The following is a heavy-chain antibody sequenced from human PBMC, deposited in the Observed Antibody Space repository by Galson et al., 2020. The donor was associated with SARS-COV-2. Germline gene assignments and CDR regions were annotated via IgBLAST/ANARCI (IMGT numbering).Heavy chain of an antibody. D-gene: IGHD2-2*01. Sequence: SETLSLTCTVSGGSINDYYWNSIRQPPGKGLEWIGFIYYSGTTNYNPSLKSRVTISMDTSKNQFSLKLTSVTAADTAVYYCASSPTYPKYHFDHWGQGTLVTVSS. CDR3: ASSPTYPKYHFDH. V-gene: IGHV4-59*13. J-gene: IGHJ4*02. CDR1: GGSINDYY. CDR2: IYYSGTT.